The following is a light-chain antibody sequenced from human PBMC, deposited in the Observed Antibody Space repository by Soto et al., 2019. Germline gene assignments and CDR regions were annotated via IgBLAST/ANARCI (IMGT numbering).Light chain of an antibody. CDR2: KAS. CDR1: QSISSW. V-gene: IGKV1-5*03. CDR3: QQYNSYWYT. Sequence: DIQMTQSPSTLSASVGDRVTITCRASQSISSWLAWYQQKPGKAPKLLIYKASSLESGVPSRFSGSGSGTECTLTISSLQPDDFATYYCQQYNSYWYTFGQGTKLEIK. J-gene: IGKJ2*01.